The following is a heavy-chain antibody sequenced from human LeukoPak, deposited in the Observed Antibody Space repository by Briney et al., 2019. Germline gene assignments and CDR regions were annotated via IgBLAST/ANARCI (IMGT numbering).Heavy chain of an antibody. CDR3: ARVSLGAAAGTSR. V-gene: IGHV3-23*01. Sequence: GGSLRLSCAASGFTFSNYAMSWARQAPGQGLEWVSAISGSGGSTYYTDSVKGRFTISRDNAKNSLYLQMNSLRADDTAIYYCARVSLGAAAGTSRWGQGTLVTVSS. CDR2: ISGSGGST. D-gene: IGHD6-13*01. CDR1: GFTFSNYA. J-gene: IGHJ4*02.